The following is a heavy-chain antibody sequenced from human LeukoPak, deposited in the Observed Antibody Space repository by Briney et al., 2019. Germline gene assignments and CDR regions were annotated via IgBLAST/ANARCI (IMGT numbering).Heavy chain of an antibody. J-gene: IGHJ4*02. V-gene: IGHV3-23*01. CDR1: GFTFSTYA. CDR2: ISGSGANT. CDR3: ARRPGLERYYFDY. D-gene: IGHD1-1*01. Sequence: WGSLSLSCAASGFTFSTYAMSWVRQAPGKGLEWVSTISGSGANTYYADSVRGRFTISRDNSKNTLYLHMNSLRAEDTAVYYCARRPGLERYYFDYWGQGTLVTVSS.